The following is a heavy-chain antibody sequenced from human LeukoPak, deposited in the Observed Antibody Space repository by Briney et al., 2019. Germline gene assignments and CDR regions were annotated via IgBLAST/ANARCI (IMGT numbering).Heavy chain of an antibody. CDR1: GYTFTGYY. D-gene: IGHD3-16*01. J-gene: IGHJ3*02. CDR2: INPNSGGT. CDR3: ARGQVGEVPILENAFDI. V-gene: IGHV1-2*02. Sequence: EASVKVSCRASGYTFTGYYMHWVRQAPGQGLEWMGWINPNSGGTNYAQKFQGRVTMTRDTSISTAYMELSRLRSEDTAVYYCARGQVGEVPILENAFDIWGQGTMVTVSS.